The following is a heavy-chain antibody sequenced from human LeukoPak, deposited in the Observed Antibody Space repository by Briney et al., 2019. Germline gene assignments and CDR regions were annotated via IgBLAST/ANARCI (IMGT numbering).Heavy chain of an antibody. Sequence: QPGGSLRLSCAASGFSFTTYWMSWVRQAPGKGLEWVANINQDGTEKYYVDSVKGRFTVSRDYAKNSLYLQMNSLRAEDTAVYYCARGRGSGSYYPTDAFDIWGQGTMVTVSS. D-gene: IGHD3-10*01. J-gene: IGHJ3*02. CDR3: ARGRGSGSYYPTDAFDI. V-gene: IGHV3-7*01. CDR1: GFSFTTYW. CDR2: INQDGTEK.